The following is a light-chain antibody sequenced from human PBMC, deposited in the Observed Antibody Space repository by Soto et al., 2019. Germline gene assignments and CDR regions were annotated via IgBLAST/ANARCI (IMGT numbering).Light chain of an antibody. J-gene: IGLJ1*01. CDR2: SSN. CDR3: AAWDDSLNGRV. Sequence: QSVLTQPPSASGTPGQRVTIPCSGTNSNIGRNSVNWYLQLPGTAPTLLIFSSNQRPLWVPDRFSGSRSGTSASLAITGLRAEDDGYYYCAAWDDSLNGRVFGTGTKVTAL. V-gene: IGLV1-44*01. CDR1: NSNIGRNS.